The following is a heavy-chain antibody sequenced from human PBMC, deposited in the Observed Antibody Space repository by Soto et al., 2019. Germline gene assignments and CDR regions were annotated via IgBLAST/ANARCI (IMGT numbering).Heavy chain of an antibody. CDR2: IYHSGST. V-gene: IGHV4-38-2*02. D-gene: IGHD5-18*01. CDR1: GYSISSGYC. CDR3: AREEYSYGYDWFDP. J-gene: IGHJ5*02. Sequence: SETLSLTCAVSGYSISSGYCWGWIRQPPGKGLEWIGSIYHSGSTYYNPSLKSRVTISVDTSKNQFSLKLSSVTAADTAVYYCAREEYSYGYDWFDPWGQGTLVTVSS.